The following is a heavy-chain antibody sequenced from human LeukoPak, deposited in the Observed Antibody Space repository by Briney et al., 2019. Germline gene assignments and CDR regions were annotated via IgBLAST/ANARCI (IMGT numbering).Heavy chain of an antibody. Sequence: GGSLRLSCAASGFTFSSYAMSWVRQAPGKGLEWVSAISGSGGSTYYADSVKGRFTISRDNSKNTLYLQMNSLRAEGTAVYYCAKVPGYSSLLAYFDYWGQGTLVTVSS. J-gene: IGHJ4*02. CDR2: ISGSGGST. D-gene: IGHD6-13*01. V-gene: IGHV3-23*01. CDR3: AKVPGYSSLLAYFDY. CDR1: GFTFSSYA.